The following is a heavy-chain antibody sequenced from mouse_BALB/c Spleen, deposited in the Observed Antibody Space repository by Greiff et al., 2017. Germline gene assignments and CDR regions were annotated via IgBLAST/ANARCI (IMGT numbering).Heavy chain of an antibody. J-gene: IGHJ4*01. Sequence: QVQLQQSGAELVRPGTLVKVSCKASGYAFTNYLIEWVKQRPGQGLEWIGVINPGGGGTNYNEKFKGKATLTADKSSSTAYMQLSSLTSDDAAVYFCARSYYAMDYWGQGTPVTVSS. CDR1: GYAFTNYL. CDR2: INPGGGGT. V-gene: IGHV1-54*01. CDR3: ARSYYAMDY.